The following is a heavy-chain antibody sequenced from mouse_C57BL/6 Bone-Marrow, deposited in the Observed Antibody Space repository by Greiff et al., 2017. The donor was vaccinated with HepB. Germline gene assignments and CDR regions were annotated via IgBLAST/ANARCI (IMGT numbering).Heavy chain of an antibody. Sequence: VNVVESGAELARPGASVKLSCKASGYTSTSYGISWVKQRTGQGLEWIGEIYPRSGNTYYNEKFKGKATLTADKSSSTAYMELRSLTSEDSAVYFCARIVALYYYAMDYWGQGTSVTVSS. V-gene: IGHV1-81*01. CDR3: ARIVALYYYAMDY. CDR1: GYTSTSYG. D-gene: IGHD1-1*01. CDR2: IYPRSGNT. J-gene: IGHJ4*01.